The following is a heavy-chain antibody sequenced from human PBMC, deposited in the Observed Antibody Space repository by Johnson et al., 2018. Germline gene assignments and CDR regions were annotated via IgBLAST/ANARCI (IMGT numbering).Heavy chain of an antibody. D-gene: IGHD3-22*01. CDR3: VRVGNYDSSGYWSPYYYYGMDV. J-gene: IGHJ6*02. Sequence: VQLVESGGGLVQPGGSLRLSCAASGFTFSSYDMHWVRQATGKGLEWVSAIGTAGDTYYPASVKGRFTIPRENAKNSLYLQMNSLRAGDTAVYYCVRVGNYDSSGYWSPYYYYGMDVWGQGTSVTVSS. V-gene: IGHV3-13*01. CDR2: IGTAGDT. CDR1: GFTFSSYD.